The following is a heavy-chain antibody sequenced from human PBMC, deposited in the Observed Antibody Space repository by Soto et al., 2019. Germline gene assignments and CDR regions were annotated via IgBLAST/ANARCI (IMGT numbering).Heavy chain of an antibody. Sequence: QVQLAQSGAEVKKPGASVKVSCKTSGYTFTGYGITWVRQAPGQGLEWLGWISGYNGNTNYAQKLQGRVTMTADTSTSTAYMELRSLRSDDTAIYYCAKIPAFDVRGFDVWGPGTMVIVSS. J-gene: IGHJ3*01. D-gene: IGHD3-3*02. CDR2: ISGYNGNT. CDR3: AKIPAFDVRGFDV. CDR1: GYTFTGYG. V-gene: IGHV1-18*01.